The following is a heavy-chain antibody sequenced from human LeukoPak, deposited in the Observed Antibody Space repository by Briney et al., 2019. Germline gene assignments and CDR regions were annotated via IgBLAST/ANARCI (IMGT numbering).Heavy chain of an antibody. Sequence: GSLRLSCAASGFTFSSYGMHWVRQAPGKGLEWVSVIYSGGSTYYADSVKGRFTISRDNSKNTLYLQMNSLRAEDTAVYYCARVSEGYSYGLDYWGQGTLVTVSS. V-gene: IGHV3-66*01. CDR2: IYSGGST. D-gene: IGHD5-18*01. CDR3: ARVSEGYSYGLDY. J-gene: IGHJ4*02. CDR1: GFTFSSYG.